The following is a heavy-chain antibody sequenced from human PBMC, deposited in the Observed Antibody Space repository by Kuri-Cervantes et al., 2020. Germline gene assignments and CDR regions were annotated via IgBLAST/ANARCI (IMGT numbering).Heavy chain of an antibody. Sequence: ASVKVSCKASGYTLTSYDINWVRQATGQGLEWMGWMNPNSGNTGYAQKFQGRVTITRDTSASTAYMELRSLRSEDTAVYYCASDRNWFDPWGQGTLVTVSS. CDR1: GYTLTSYD. V-gene: IGHV1-8*01. CDR2: MNPNSGNT. J-gene: IGHJ5*02. CDR3: ASDRNWFDP.